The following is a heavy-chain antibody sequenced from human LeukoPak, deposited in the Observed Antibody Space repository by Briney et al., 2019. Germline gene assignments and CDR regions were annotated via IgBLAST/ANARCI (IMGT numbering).Heavy chain of an antibody. CDR2: ISSTGSTI. J-gene: IGHJ4*02. D-gene: IGHD3-10*01. CDR3: AREGHGYYGSGSYYFDY. CDR1: GFTFSSYE. Sequence: GGSLTLSCAASGFTFSSYEMNWVRQAPGQGLEWVSYISSTGSTIYYADSVEGRFTISRDNAKNSLYLQMDSLRAEDTAVYYCAREGHGYYGSGSYYFDYWGQGTLVTVSS. V-gene: IGHV3-48*03.